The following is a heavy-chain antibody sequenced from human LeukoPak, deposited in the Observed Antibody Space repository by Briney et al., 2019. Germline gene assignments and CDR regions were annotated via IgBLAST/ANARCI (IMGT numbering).Heavy chain of an antibody. CDR2: ISGSGGTT. CDR3: AKGPSYGSGSYYTPQYYFDY. J-gene: IGHJ4*02. D-gene: IGHD3-10*01. CDR1: GXTFSSHA. Sequence: PGGSLRLSCAASGXTFSSHAMSWVRQAPGKGLEWVSTISGSGGTTYYADSVQGRFIISRDNSRNTLFVQMNSLRAEDTAIYYCAKGPSYGSGSYYTPQYYFDYWGQGTLVTVSS. V-gene: IGHV3-23*01.